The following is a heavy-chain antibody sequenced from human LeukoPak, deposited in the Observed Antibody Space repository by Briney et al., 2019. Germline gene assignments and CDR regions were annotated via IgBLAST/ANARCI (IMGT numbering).Heavy chain of an antibody. V-gene: IGHV4-61*05. CDR1: GGSISSSTYY. CDR3: ARGPYSYDSSGAFDI. D-gene: IGHD3-22*01. CDR2: IYYSGST. J-gene: IGHJ3*02. Sequence: SETLSLTCTVSGGSISSSTYYWGWIRQPPGKGLEWIGYIYYSGSTNYNPSLKSRVTISVDTSKNQFSLKLSSVTAADTAVYFCARGPYSYDSSGAFDIWGQGTMVTVSS.